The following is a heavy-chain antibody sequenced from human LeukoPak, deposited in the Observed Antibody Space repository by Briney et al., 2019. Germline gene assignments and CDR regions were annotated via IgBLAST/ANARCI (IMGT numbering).Heavy chain of an antibody. V-gene: IGHV1-69*13. CDR1: GGTFNTHP. D-gene: IGHD3-10*01. Sequence: SVKVSCKASGGTFNTHPINWVRQAPGHGLEWMGGIIPTFGTADYAQKFQGRVTITADESTTTAYMELSSLTSDDTAVYYCARAGSGSYSGLDYWGQGTLVTVSS. J-gene: IGHJ4*02. CDR3: ARAGSGSYSGLDY. CDR2: IIPTFGTA.